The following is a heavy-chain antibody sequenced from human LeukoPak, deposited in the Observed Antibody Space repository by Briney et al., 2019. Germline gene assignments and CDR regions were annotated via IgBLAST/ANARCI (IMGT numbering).Heavy chain of an antibody. V-gene: IGHV4-39*01. CDR3: ARSRDGPRYFDY. CDR1: GGSISSSSYY. CDR2: IYYSGST. Sequence: SETLSLTCTVSGGSISSSSYYWGWIRQPPGKGLEWIGSIYYSGSTYYNPSLKSRVTISVDTSKNQFSLKLSSVTAAGTAVYYCARSRDGPRYFDYWGQGTLVTVSS. J-gene: IGHJ4*02. D-gene: IGHD5-24*01.